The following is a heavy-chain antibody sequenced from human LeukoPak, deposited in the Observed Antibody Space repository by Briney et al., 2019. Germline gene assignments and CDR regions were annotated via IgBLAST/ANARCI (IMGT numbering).Heavy chain of an antibody. Sequence: ASVKVSCKPSRCTFTGYYMHWVRQAPGQGLEWMGRINPNSGGTNYAQKFQGRATMTRDTSISTAYMELSRLRSDDMAVYYCARVWYSYGYFDYWGQGTLVTVST. J-gene: IGHJ4*02. V-gene: IGHV1-2*06. CDR3: ARVWYSYGYFDY. CDR1: RCTFTGYY. D-gene: IGHD5-18*01. CDR2: INPNSGGT.